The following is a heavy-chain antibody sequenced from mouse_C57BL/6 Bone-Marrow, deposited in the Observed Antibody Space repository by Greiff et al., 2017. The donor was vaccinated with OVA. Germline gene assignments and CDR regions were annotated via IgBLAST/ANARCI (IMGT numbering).Heavy chain of an antibody. J-gene: IGHJ3*01. D-gene: IGHD2-3*01. V-gene: IGHV5-15*01. Sequence: EVHLVESGGGLVQPGGSLKLSCAASGFTFSDYGMAWVRQAPRKGPEWVAFISNLAYSIYYADTVTGRFTISRENAKNTPYLEMSSLRSEDTAMYYCARHDAWFAYWGQGTLVTVSA. CDR1: GFTFSDYG. CDR2: ISNLAYSI. CDR3: ARHDAWFAY.